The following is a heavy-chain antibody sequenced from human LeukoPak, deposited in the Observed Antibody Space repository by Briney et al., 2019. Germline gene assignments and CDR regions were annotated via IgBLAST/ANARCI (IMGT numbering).Heavy chain of an antibody. D-gene: IGHD2-2*01. CDR3: ARGILMAAIYFDS. CDR2: MFSGGST. CDR1: GFSVSSNY. J-gene: IGHJ4*02. V-gene: IGHV3-53*01. Sequence: GGSLRLSCAVSGFSVSSNYMSWVRQAPGKGLEWVAIMFSGGSTYYADSVKGRFTISRDDSKNTLYLHMGSLRAEDTAVYYCARGILMAAIYFDSWGQGTLVTVSS.